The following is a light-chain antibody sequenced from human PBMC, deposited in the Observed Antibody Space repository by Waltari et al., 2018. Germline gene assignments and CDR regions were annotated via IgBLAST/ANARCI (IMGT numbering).Light chain of an antibody. CDR3: QKRRNLPLT. CDR1: QRVKWY. Sequence: SWNARQRVKWYLDLYQQGSGQASGVPICDTVNRATGTAARFSGSRSETDFTLTISSLEPDDCAVYYCQKRRNLPLTFGAGTTVEIK. CDR2: DTV. V-gene: IGKV3-11*01. J-gene: IGKJ3*01.